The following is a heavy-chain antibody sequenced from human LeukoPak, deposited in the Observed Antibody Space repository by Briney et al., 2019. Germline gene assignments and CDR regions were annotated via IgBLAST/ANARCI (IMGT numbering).Heavy chain of an antibody. Sequence: SQTLSLTCTVSGGSISTGREYWSWIRQPAGKGLEWIGRVYATGSTNYNPSLKSRVTISVDTSKNQFSLKLSSVTAADTAVYYCARAVAAAGSFYFDYWGQGTLVTVSS. CDR2: VYATGST. CDR1: GGSISTGREY. D-gene: IGHD6-13*01. CDR3: ARAVAAAGSFYFDY. V-gene: IGHV4-61*02. J-gene: IGHJ4*02.